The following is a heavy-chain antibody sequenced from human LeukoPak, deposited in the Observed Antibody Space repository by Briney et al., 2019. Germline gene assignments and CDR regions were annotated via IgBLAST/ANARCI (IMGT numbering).Heavy chain of an antibody. D-gene: IGHD5-12*01. J-gene: IGHJ4*02. Sequence: PGGSLRLSCAASGFTFSSYAMHWVRQAPGKGLEWVAVISYDGSNKYYADSVKGRLTISRDNSKNTLYLQMNSLRAEDTAVYYCARDPVATINYFDYWGQGTLVTVSS. CDR3: ARDPVATINYFDY. CDR1: GFTFSSYA. V-gene: IGHV3-30*04. CDR2: ISYDGSNK.